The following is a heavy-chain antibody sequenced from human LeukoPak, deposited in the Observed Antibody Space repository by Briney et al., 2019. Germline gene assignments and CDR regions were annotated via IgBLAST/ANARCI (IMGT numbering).Heavy chain of an antibody. D-gene: IGHD3-10*01. V-gene: IGHV1-2*02. CDR3: ARDLRLLWFGTNWFDP. CDR1: GYTSTGYY. Sequence: GPVKVSCKASGYTSTGYYMHWVRQAPGQGLEWMGWINPNSGGTNYAQKFQGRVTMTRDTSISTAYMELSRLRSDDTAVYYCARDLRLLWFGTNWFDPWGQGTLVTVSS. J-gene: IGHJ5*02. CDR2: INPNSGGT.